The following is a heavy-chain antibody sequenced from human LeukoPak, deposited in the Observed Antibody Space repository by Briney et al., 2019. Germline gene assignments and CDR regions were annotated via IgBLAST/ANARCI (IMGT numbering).Heavy chain of an antibody. CDR1: GFTFSSYA. J-gene: IGHJ6*04. Sequence: PGGSLRLSCAASGFTFSSYAMSWVRQAPGKGLEWVSYISSSSSTIYYADSVKGRFTISRDNAKNSLYLQMNRLRAEDTAVYYCAREQGDCSSTSCYFPDVWGKGTTVTVSS. D-gene: IGHD2-2*01. V-gene: IGHV3-48*01. CDR2: ISSSSSTI. CDR3: AREQGDCSSTSCYFPDV.